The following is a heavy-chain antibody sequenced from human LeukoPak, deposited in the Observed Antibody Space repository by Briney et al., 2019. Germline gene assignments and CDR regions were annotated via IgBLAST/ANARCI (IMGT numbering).Heavy chain of an antibody. CDR2: IYHSGST. J-gene: IGHJ4*02. Sequence: TLSLTCTVSGASVSSGDYSWSWIRQPPGKGLEWIGYIYHSGSTYYIPSLKSRVTISVDRSKNQFSLKMNSVTAADTAVYYCARAPGYYGSGSPYFDSWGQGTLVTVSS. V-gene: IGHV4-30-2*01. D-gene: IGHD3-10*01. CDR3: ARAPGYYGSGSPYFDS. CDR1: GASVSSGDYS.